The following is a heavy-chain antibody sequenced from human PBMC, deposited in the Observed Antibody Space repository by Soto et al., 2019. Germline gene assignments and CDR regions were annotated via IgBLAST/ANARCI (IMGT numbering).Heavy chain of an antibody. CDR1: GGSFSGYY. J-gene: IGHJ2*01. CDR3: ARVHPHTVVVTGIWYFDL. V-gene: IGHV4-34*01. Sequence: SETLSLTCAVYGGSFSGYYWSWIRQPPGKGLEWIGEINHSGSTNYNPSLKSRVTISVDTSKNQFSLKLSSVTAADTAMYYCARVHPHTVVVTGIWYFDLWGRGTPVTVSS. CDR2: INHSGST. D-gene: IGHD2-21*02.